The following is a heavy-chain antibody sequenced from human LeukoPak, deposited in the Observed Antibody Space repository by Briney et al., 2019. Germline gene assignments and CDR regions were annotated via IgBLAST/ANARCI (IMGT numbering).Heavy chain of an antibody. CDR2: IYNSGST. CDR1: GGSISSINSNY. CDR3: ARQAGGNSGPFDY. V-gene: IGHV4-59*08. Sequence: PSETLSLICTVSGGSISSINSNYCSWIRQPPGKGLEWIGYIYNSGSTNYNPSLKSRVTISVDTSKNQFSLKLSSVTAADTAVYYCARQAGGNSGPFDYWGQGTVVTVSS. D-gene: IGHD4-23*01. J-gene: IGHJ4*02.